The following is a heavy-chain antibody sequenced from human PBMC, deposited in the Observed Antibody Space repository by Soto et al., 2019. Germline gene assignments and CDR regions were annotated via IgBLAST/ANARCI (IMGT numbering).Heavy chain of an antibody. V-gene: IGHV1-18*01. CDR3: AREVGMWIQLWLPGGYFDY. CDR1: GYTFTSYG. D-gene: IGHD5-18*01. CDR2: ISAYNGNT. Sequence: ASVKVSCKASGYTFTSYGISWVRQAPGQGLEWMGWISAYNGNTNYAQKLQGRVTMTTDTSTSTAYMELRSPRSDDTAVYYCAREVGMWIQLWLPGGYFDYWGQGTLVTVSS. J-gene: IGHJ4*02.